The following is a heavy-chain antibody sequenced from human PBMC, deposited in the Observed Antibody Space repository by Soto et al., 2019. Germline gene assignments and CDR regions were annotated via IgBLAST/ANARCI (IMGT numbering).Heavy chain of an antibody. CDR2: IYYSGST. CDR3: ARFPGDSAYYYYYGMDV. Sequence: SSETLSLTCTVSGGSISSYYWSWIRQPPGKGLEWIGYIYYSGSTNYNPSLKSRVTISVDTSKNQFSLKLSSVTAADTAVYYCARFPGDSAYYYYYGMDVGGQGTTVTVSS. CDR1: GGSISSYY. D-gene: IGHD7-27*01. V-gene: IGHV4-59*01. J-gene: IGHJ6*02.